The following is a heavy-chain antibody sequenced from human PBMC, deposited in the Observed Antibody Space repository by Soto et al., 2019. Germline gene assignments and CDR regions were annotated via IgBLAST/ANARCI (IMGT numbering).Heavy chain of an antibody. CDR2: ISYDGSNK. V-gene: IGHV3-30-3*01. CDR3: ASAPEFDY. J-gene: IGHJ4*02. Sequence: GGSVRLSCAASGFTFSSYAMHWVRQAPGKGLEWVAVISYDGSNKYYADSVKGRFTISRDNSKNTLYLQMNSLRAEDTAVYYCASAPEFDYWGQGTLVTVSS. CDR1: GFTFSSYA.